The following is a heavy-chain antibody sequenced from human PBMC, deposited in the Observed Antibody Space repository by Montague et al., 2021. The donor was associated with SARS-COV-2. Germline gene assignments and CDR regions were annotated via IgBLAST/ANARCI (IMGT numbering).Heavy chain of an antibody. CDR2: INHSANT. D-gene: IGHD3-10*01. CDR3: ASGIYPSGSYYNRYYYGLNI. V-gene: IGHV4-34*01. J-gene: IGHJ6*02. CDR1: GGSLSGYY. Sequence: SETLSLTCAVHGGSLSGYYWSWIRQPPEKGLEWIGEINHSANTKXNPSLKSPVTIPIDTSKNQFSLKMTSVTAADTATYYCASGIYPSGSYYNRYYYGLNIWGPGTTVIVSS.